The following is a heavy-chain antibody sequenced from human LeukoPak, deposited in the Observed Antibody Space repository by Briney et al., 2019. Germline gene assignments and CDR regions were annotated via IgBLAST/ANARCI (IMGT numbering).Heavy chain of an antibody. D-gene: IGHD6-6*01. V-gene: IGHV4-34*01. J-gene: IGHJ4*02. Sequence: PSETLSLTCAVYGGSFSGYYWSWIRQPPGKGLEWIGEINHSGSTNYNPSLKSRVTISVDTSKNQFSLKLSSVTAADTAVYYCARDKAARPRTLDYWGQGTLVTVSS. CDR1: GGSFSGYY. CDR3: ARDKAARPRTLDY. CDR2: INHSGST.